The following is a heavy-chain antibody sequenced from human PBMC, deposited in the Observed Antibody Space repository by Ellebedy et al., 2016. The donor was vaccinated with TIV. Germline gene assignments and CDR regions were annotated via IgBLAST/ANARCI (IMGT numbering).Heavy chain of an antibody. V-gene: IGHV3-30*01. J-gene: IGHJ6*02. CDR2: ISYDAINK. CDR1: GFSFSNYV. CDR3: ARGSGYCSGGLWYTNLDV. D-gene: IGHD2-15*01. Sequence: GESLKISCAASGFSFSNYVMNWVRQAPGKGLEWVAGISYDAINKYYADSVKVRFTISRDNSDNTLYLQMNSLRLEDTAVYYCARGSGYCSGGLWYTNLDVWGQGTTVTVSS.